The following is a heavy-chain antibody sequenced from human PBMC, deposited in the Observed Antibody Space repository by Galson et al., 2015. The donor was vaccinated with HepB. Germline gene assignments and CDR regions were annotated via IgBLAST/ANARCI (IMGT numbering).Heavy chain of an antibody. J-gene: IGHJ6*02. CDR2: INSDGSST. V-gene: IGHV3-74*01. D-gene: IGHD2-2*02. CDR1: GFTFSSYW. CDR3: ARDSPYCSSTSCYTYYYYGMDV. Sequence: SLRLSCAASGFTFSSYWMHWVRQAPGKGLVWVSRINSDGSSTSYADSVKGRFTISRDNAKNTLYLQMNSLRAEDTAVYYCARDSPYCSSTSCYTYYYYGMDVWGQGTTVTVSS.